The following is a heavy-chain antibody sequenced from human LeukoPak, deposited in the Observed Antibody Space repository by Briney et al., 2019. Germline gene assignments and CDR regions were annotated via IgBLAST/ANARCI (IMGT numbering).Heavy chain of an antibody. Sequence: GGSLRLSCAASGFTFSSYAMNWVRQAPGKGLEWVSCISSSGTKYYADSVKGRFTTSRDNGKSSLFLEMNRLRDEDTAVYYCVRGPSSSSWSRFDPWGQGTLVTVSS. J-gene: IGHJ5*02. CDR3: VRGPSSSSWSRFDP. D-gene: IGHD6-13*01. CDR1: GFTFSSYA. V-gene: IGHV3-48*02. CDR2: ISSSGTK.